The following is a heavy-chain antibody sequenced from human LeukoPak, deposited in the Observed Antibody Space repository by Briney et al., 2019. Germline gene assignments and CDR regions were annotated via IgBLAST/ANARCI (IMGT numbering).Heavy chain of an antibody. CDR3: ARLVPYSGVWASDY. CDR1: GGSISGNY. J-gene: IGHJ4*02. CDR2: IYYTGST. V-gene: IGHV4-59*08. D-gene: IGHD2-21*01. Sequence: KPSETLSLTCTVSGGSISGNYWTWIRQPPGKGLEWIGYIYYTGSTNYNPSLKSRVTISVDTSKNQFSLKLSSVIAADTAVYYCARLVPYSGVWASDYWGQGTLVTVSS.